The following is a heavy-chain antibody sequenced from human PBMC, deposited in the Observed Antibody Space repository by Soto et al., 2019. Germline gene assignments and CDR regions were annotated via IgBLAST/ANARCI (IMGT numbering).Heavy chain of an antibody. CDR2: IKQDESEK. D-gene: IGHD4-4*01. J-gene: IGHJ5*02. CDR3: VRAASNYAS. V-gene: IGHV3-7*01. Sequence: EVQLVESGGGLVRPGGSLRLSCTASGFTFSDSWMTWVRQAPGKGLEWVARIKQDESEKKYADSVKGRFSIPRDTAKNSMYLQMDSLRGEDTAAYYCVRAASNYASWGQGTLVTVSS. CDR1: GFTFSDSW.